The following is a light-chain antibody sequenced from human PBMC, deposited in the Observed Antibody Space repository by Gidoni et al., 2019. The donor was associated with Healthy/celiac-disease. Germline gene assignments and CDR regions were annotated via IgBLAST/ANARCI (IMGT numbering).Light chain of an antibody. V-gene: IGKV1-39*01. CDR3: QQSYRTPQT. CDR1: QSIRSY. J-gene: IGKJ2*01. CDR2: AAS. Sequence: DIQMTQSPSSLSASVGDRVTITCRASQSIRSYLNWYQQKQGKAPKLLIYAASSLQSGVPSSFSGSGSETDFTLTISSLQPEDFATYYCQQSYRTPQTFGQGTKLEIK.